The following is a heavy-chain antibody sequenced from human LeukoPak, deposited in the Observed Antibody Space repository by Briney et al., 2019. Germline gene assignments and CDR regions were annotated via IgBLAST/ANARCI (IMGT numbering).Heavy chain of an antibody. CDR2: ISSSSSYI. CDR3: AKDSPLRTSYHGYFDY. J-gene: IGHJ4*02. Sequence: GGSLRLSCAASGFTFSSYSMNWVRQAPGKGLEWVSSISSSSSYIYYADSVKGRFTISRDNAKNSLYLQMNSLRAEDTAVYYCAKDSPLRTSYHGYFDYWAQGTLVTVSS. D-gene: IGHD3-16*01. CDR1: GFTFSSYS. V-gene: IGHV3-21*04.